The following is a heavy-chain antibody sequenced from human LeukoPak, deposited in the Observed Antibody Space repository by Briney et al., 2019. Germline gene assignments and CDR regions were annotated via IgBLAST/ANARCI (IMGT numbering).Heavy chain of an antibody. J-gene: IGHJ4*02. Sequence: GGSLRLSCAASGFTFSSYTMHWVRQAPGKGLEWVAVISYDGSNKYYADSVKGRFTISRDNSKNTLYLQMNSLRAEDTAVYYCARDADGYCSSTSCYGRLGFDYWGQGTLVTVSS. D-gene: IGHD2-2*01. V-gene: IGHV3-30-3*01. CDR2: ISYDGSNK. CDR1: GFTFSSYT. CDR3: ARDADGYCSSTSCYGRLGFDY.